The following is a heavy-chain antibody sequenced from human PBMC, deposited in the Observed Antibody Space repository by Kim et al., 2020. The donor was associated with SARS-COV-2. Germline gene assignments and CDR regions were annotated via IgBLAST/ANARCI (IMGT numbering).Heavy chain of an antibody. CDR3: ARGPGAEWLRHRRSDFDY. J-gene: IGHJ4*02. CDR2: INHSGST. D-gene: IGHD5-12*01. CDR1: GGSFSGYY. V-gene: IGHV4-34*01. Sequence: SETLSLTCAVYGGSFSGYYWSWIRQPPGKGLEWIGEINHSGSTNYNPSLKSRVTISVDTSKNQFSLKLSSVTAADTAVYYCARGPGAEWLRHRRSDFDYWAREPWSPSPQ.